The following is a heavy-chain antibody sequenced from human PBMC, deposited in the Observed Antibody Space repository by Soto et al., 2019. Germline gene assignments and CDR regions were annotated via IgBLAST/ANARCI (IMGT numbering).Heavy chain of an antibody. CDR3: ARTFDGYYGMDV. CDR2: ISSSGSTI. V-gene: IGHV3-48*03. J-gene: IGHJ6*02. CDR1: GFTFSSYE. Sequence: PGGSLRLSCAASGFTFSSYEMNWVRQAPGKGLEWVSYISSSGSTIYYADSVKGRFTISRDNAKNSLYLQMNSLRAEDTAVYCCARTFDGYYGMDVWGQGTTVTVSS.